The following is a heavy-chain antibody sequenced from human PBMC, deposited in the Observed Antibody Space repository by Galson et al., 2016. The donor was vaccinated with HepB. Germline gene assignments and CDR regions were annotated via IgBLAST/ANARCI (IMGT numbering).Heavy chain of an antibody. CDR3: AKDKYYDSSALINY. Sequence: LRLSCAASGFTFSSYAMSWVRQAPGKGLEWVSGISGSGGSTYYADSVKGRFTISRDNSKNTLYLQMNSLRAEDTAVYYCAKDKYYDSSALINYWGQGTLVTVSS. CDR2: ISGSGGST. CDR1: GFTFSSYA. V-gene: IGHV3-23*01. J-gene: IGHJ4*02. D-gene: IGHD3-22*01.